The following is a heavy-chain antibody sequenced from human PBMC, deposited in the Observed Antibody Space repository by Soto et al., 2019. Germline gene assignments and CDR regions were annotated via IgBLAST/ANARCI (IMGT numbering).Heavy chain of an antibody. CDR1: GYTFTSYG. V-gene: IGHV1-18*01. J-gene: IGHJ6*03. CDR2: ISAYNGNT. Sequence: GASVKVSCKASGYTFTSYGISWVRQAPGQGLEWMGWISAYNGNTNYAQKLQGRVTMTTDTSTSTAYMELRSLRSDDTAVYYCARFRPAAIYYYYYYMDVWGKGTTVTVSS. CDR3: ARFRPAAIYYYYYYMDV. D-gene: IGHD2-2*01.